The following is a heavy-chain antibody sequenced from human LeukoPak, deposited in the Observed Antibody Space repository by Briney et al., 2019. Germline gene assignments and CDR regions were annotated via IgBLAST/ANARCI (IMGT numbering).Heavy chain of an antibody. CDR2: IYYSGGT. CDR3: ATRRGFELFFDL. Sequence: PSETLSLTCTVSGGSISSYYWSWIRQPPGKGLEWIGYIYYSGGTNYNPSLKSRVTISVDTSKSQFSLKLNSVTAADTAVYFCATRRGFELFFDLWGQGTRVTVSS. J-gene: IGHJ4*02. D-gene: IGHD3-10*01. CDR1: GGSISSYY. V-gene: IGHV4-59*01.